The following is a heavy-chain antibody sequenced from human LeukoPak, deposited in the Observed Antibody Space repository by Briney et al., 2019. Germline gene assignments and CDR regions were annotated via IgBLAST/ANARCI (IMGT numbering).Heavy chain of an antibody. CDR3: AKGATGTTRVSYDY. CDR2: SGSGRNT. Sequence: SGSGRNTYYADSLKGRFIISRDNSKNTVYLQMNSLRVEDTAVYYCAKGATGTTRVSYDYWGQGTLVTVSS. J-gene: IGHJ4*02. V-gene: IGHV3-23*01. D-gene: IGHD1-1*01.